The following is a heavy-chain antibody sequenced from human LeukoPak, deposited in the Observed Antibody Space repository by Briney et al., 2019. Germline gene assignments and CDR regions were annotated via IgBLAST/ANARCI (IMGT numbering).Heavy chain of an antibody. J-gene: IGHJ4*02. Sequence: GGSLRLSCAASGFTFSSYEMNWVRQAPGKGLEWVSYISSSGSTIYYADSVKGRFTISRDNAKNSLYLQMNSLRAEDTAVYYCARQYNWNFVDYWGQGTLVTVSS. D-gene: IGHD1-7*01. CDR1: GFTFSSYE. V-gene: IGHV3-48*03. CDR3: ARQYNWNFVDY. CDR2: ISSSGSTI.